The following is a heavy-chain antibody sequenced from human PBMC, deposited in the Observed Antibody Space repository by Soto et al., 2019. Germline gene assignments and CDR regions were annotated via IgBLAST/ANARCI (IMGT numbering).Heavy chain of an antibody. V-gene: IGHV3-30-3*01. CDR2: ISYDGSNK. CDR1: GFTFSSYA. Sequence: ESGGGVVQPGRSLRLSCAASGFTFSSYAMHWVRQAPGKGLEWVAVISYDGSNKYYADSVKGRFTISRDNSKNTLYLQMNSLRAEDTAVYYCARDIRRLLWFGVARFDPWGQGTLVTVSS. CDR3: ARDIRRLLWFGVARFDP. D-gene: IGHD3-10*01. J-gene: IGHJ5*02.